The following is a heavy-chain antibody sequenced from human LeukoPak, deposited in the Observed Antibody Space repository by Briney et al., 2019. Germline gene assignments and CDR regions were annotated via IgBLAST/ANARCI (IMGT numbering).Heavy chain of an antibody. J-gene: IGHJ4*02. Sequence: GGSLRLSCAASGFTFDDYALHWVRQAPGKGLEWVSGISWNSGSIGYADSVKGRFTISRDNSKNTLYLQLNSLRAEDTAVYYCAKYPYSGYDMYFFDYWGQGTLVTVSS. CDR3: AKYPYSGYDMYFFDY. CDR1: GFTFDDYA. V-gene: IGHV3-9*01. D-gene: IGHD5-12*01. CDR2: ISWNSGSI.